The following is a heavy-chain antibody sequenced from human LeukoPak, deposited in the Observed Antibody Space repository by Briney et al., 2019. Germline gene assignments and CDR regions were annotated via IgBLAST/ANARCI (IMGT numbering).Heavy chain of an antibody. CDR1: GGSIRSYY. CDR2: IYASGST. V-gene: IGHV4-4*07. Sequence: SETLSLTCTVSGGSIRSYYWSWIRQPAGGGLQWIGRIYASGSTTYNPTLKSRVTMSLDTSKTQFSLRLTSVTAADTAVYYCARATMIVESFDYWGQGTLVTVSS. D-gene: IGHD3-22*01. CDR3: ARATMIVESFDY. J-gene: IGHJ4*02.